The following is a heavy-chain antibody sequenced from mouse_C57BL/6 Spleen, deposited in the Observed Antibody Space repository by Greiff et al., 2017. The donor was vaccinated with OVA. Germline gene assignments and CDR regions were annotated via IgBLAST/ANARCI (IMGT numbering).Heavy chain of an antibody. CDR3: ARGEGYDYDRYFDV. CDR1: GYSITSGYY. J-gene: IGHJ1*03. V-gene: IGHV3-6*01. CDR2: ISYDGSN. Sequence: EVKLQESGPGLVKPSQSLSLTCSVTGYSITSGYYWNWIRQFPGNKLEWMGYISYDGSNNYNPSLKNRISITRDTSKNQFFLKLNSVTTEDTATYYCARGEGYDYDRYFDVWGTGTTVTVSS. D-gene: IGHD2-4*01.